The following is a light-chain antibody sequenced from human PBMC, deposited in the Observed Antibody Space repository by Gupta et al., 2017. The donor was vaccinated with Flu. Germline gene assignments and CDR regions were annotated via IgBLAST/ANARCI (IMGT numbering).Light chain of an antibody. Sequence: KTTTTTGGGTTIGSKYVVWCHPPPGPAPVLLIHDDNSRHSAIPERFSASNSATTATLTITRVDAGDEADYYCQVWDSTIDQWVFGGGTKLTVL. CDR1: TIGSKY. CDR3: QVWDSTIDQWV. CDR2: DDN. V-gene: IGLV3-21*01. J-gene: IGLJ3*02.